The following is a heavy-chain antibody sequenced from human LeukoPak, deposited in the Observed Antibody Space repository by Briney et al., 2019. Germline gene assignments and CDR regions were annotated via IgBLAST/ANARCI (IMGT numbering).Heavy chain of an antibody. V-gene: IGHV4-59*01. Sequence: SETLSLTCTVSGGSISSYYWSWIRQPPGKGLEWIGYIYYSGSTNYNPSLKSRVTISVGTSKNQFSLKLSSVTAADTAVYYCARASWSKGAFDIWGQGTMVTVSS. CDR3: ARASWSKGAFDI. CDR1: GGSISSYY. J-gene: IGHJ3*02. D-gene: IGHD6-13*01. CDR2: IYYSGST.